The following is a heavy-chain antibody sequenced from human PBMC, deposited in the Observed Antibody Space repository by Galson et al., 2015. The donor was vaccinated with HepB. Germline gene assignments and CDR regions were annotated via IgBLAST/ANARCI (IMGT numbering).Heavy chain of an antibody. J-gene: IGHJ2*01. CDR1: GFTFSSFA. Sequence: SLRLSCAASGFTFSSFAMSWVRQAPGKGLEWVSAISGTGGSTYYADSVKGRFTISRDNSKNTLYLQMNSLRAEDTAVYYCAKAMTTVVYWYFDLWGRGTLVTVSS. CDR3: AKAMTTVVYWYFDL. V-gene: IGHV3-23*01. D-gene: IGHD4-23*01. CDR2: ISGTGGST.